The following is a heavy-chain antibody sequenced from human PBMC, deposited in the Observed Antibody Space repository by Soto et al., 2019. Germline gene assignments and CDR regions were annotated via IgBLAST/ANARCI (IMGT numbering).Heavy chain of an antibody. V-gene: IGHV3-23*01. Sequence: GGSQRLSCTASGFTFRSYAMSWVRQAPGKGLEWVSAISGSGGSTYYADSVKGRFTISRDNSKNTLYLQMNSLRAEDTAVYYCAKGAKNTQSTIFGVIIIPYYYYYYMDVWGKGTTVTVSS. CDR3: AKGAKNTQSTIFGVIIIPYYYYYYMDV. CDR2: ISGSGGST. D-gene: IGHD3-3*01. CDR1: GFTFRSYA. J-gene: IGHJ6*03.